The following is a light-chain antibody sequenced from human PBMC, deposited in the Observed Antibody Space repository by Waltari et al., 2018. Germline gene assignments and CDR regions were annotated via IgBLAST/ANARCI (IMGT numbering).Light chain of an antibody. V-gene: IGLV2-14*01. J-gene: IGLJ2*01. Sequence: QSALTQPASVSGSPGQSITISCAGTNSDVGAYNYVSWYQQHPGKAPKLMISDVNSRPSGISVRLSGSKSGNTASLTISGLQTEDEADYYCVSYASGSTSVIFGGGTRLTVL. CDR3: VSYASGSTSVI. CDR1: NSDVGAYNY. CDR2: DVN.